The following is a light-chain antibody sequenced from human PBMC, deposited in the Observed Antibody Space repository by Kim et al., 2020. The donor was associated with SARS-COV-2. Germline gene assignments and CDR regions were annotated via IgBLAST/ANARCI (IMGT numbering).Light chain of an antibody. CDR1: QDISKY. V-gene: IGKV1-33*01. Sequence: IQMTQSPSSLSASVGDRVSITCQASQDISKYLNWYQQKPGKAPKVLIYNASTLGTGVPSRFSGSGSGTDFTFTITSLQPEDFATYYCQQYDNLPLTFGGGTKVDIK. CDR3: QQYDNLPLT. J-gene: IGKJ4*01. CDR2: NAS.